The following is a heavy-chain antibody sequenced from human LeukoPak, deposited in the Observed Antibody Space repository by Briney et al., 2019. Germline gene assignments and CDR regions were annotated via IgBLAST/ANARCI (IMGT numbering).Heavy chain of an antibody. CDR3: AKVQGLYDSSGYPFDY. J-gene: IGHJ4*02. V-gene: IGHV3-23*01. CDR1: GVTFSSYA. Sequence: GGSLRLSCAASGVTFSSYAMSWVRQAPGKGQEWVSAISGSGGSTYYADSVKGRFTISRDNSKNTLYLQMNSLRAEDTAVYYCAKVQGLYDSSGYPFDYWGQGTLVTVSS. CDR2: ISGSGGST. D-gene: IGHD3-22*01.